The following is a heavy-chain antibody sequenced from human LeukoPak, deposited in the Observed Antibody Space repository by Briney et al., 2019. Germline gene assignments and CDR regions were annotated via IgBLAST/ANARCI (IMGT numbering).Heavy chain of an antibody. CDR1: GYTFTSYG. Sequence: ASVKVSCKASGYTFTSYGISWVRQAPGQGLEWMGWISAYNGNTNYAQKLQGRVTMTTDTSTSTAYMELSSLRSEDTAVYYCARGLSNDYGDYITYWGQGTLVTVSS. V-gene: IGHV1-18*01. CDR3: ARGLSNDYGDYITY. D-gene: IGHD4-17*01. CDR2: ISAYNGNT. J-gene: IGHJ4*02.